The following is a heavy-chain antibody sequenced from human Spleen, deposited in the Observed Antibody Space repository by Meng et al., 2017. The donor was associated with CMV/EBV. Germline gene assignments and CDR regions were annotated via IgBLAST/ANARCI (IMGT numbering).Heavy chain of an antibody. V-gene: IGHV1-8*03. CDR1: TFSSYD. J-gene: IGHJ5*02. CDR2: MNPNSGNT. Sequence: TFSSYDINWVRQATGQGLEWMGWMNPNSGNTGYAQKFQGRVTITRNTSISTAYMELSSLRSDDTAVYYCARDAYCSGGSCYPNWFDPWGQGTLVTVSS. CDR3: ARDAYCSGGSCYPNWFDP. D-gene: IGHD2-15*01.